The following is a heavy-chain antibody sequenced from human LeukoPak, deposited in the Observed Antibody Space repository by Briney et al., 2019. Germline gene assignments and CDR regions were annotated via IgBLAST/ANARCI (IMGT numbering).Heavy chain of an antibody. CDR3: ARRVVNNRNWYFDL. V-gene: IGHV5-51*01. Sequence: GESLKISCKGSGYSFTSYWIAWVRQMPGKGLEWMGIIYPGDSDTTYSPSFQGQVTISADKSINTAYLQWSSLKASDTAMYYCARRVVNNRNWYFDLWGRGTLVTVSS. CDR1: GYSFTSYW. CDR2: IYPGDSDT. D-gene: IGHD4-23*01. J-gene: IGHJ2*01.